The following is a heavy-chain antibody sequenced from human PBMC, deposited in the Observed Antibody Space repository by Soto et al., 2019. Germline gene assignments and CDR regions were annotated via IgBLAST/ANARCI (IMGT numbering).Heavy chain of an antibody. CDR3: ARSGLPFDY. Sequence: EVQLVESGGGLVQPGGSLRLSCAASGFTFSSYAMHWVRQAPGKGLEYVSGIRRNGGSTYYANSVKGRFTISRDNSKSTLYLQVGSLRAEDMAVYYCARSGLPFDYWGQGTLVTVSS. D-gene: IGHD2-21*02. V-gene: IGHV3-64*01. CDR1: GFTFSSYA. J-gene: IGHJ4*02. CDR2: IRRNGGST.